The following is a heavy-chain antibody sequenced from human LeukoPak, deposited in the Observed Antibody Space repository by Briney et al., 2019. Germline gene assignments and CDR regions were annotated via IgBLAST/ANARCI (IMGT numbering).Heavy chain of an antibody. CDR1: GYTFTGYY. J-gene: IGHJ4*02. Sequence: ASVKVSCKASGYTFTGYYMHWVRQAPGQGLEWMGWINPNSGGTNYAQKFQGRVTMTRDTSISTAYMELSRLRSDDTAVYYCARVIAAAAHFDYWGQGTLVTASS. V-gene: IGHV1-2*02. CDR3: ARVIAAAAHFDY. D-gene: IGHD6-13*01. CDR2: INPNSGGT.